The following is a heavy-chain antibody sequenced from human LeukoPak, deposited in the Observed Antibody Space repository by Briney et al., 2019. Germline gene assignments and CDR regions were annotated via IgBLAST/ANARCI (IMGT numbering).Heavy chain of an antibody. CDR1: GGSISSSSYY. Sequence: PSETLSLTCTVSGGSISSSSYYWGWIRQPPGKGLEWIGSIYYSGSTYYNPSLKSRVTISVDTSKNQFSLKLSSVTAADTAVYYCAREEKETYYYDSSGYYYDYWGQGTLVTVSS. CDR3: AREEKETYYYDSSGYYYDY. D-gene: IGHD3-22*01. V-gene: IGHV4-39*07. J-gene: IGHJ4*02. CDR2: IYYSGST.